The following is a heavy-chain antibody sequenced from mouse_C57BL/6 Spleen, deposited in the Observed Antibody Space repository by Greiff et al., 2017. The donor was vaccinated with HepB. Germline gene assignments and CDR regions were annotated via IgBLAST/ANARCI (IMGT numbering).Heavy chain of an antibody. V-gene: IGHV5-17*01. D-gene: IGHD2-4*01. CDR1: GFTFSDYG. J-gene: IGHJ2*01. CDR2: ISSGSSTI. CDR3: ARGRLRRTFDY. Sequence: EVMLVESGGGLVKPGGSLKLSCAASGFTFSDYGMHWVRQAPEKGLEWVAYISSGSSTIYYADTVKGRFTISRDNAKNTLFLQMTRLRSEDTAMYYCARGRLRRTFDYWGQGTTLTVSS.